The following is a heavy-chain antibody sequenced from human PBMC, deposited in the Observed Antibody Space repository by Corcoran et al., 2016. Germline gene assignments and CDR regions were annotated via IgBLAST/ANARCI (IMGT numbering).Heavy chain of an antibody. D-gene: IGHD3-22*01. CDR3: ASRPVITTYYFDF. Sequence: QVQLVQSGAEVKKPGSSVKVSCKASGGTFSSYAINWVRQAPGLGLEWMGGIIPIFGTANYAQKFQGRVTINADESTSTTYMELSSLRSEDTAVYYCASRPVITTYYFDFWGQGTLVTVSS. J-gene: IGHJ4*02. CDR2: IIPIFGTA. CDR1: GGTFSSYA. V-gene: IGHV1-69*01.